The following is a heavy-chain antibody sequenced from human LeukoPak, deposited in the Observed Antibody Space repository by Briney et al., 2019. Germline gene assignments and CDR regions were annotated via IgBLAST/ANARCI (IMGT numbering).Heavy chain of an antibody. J-gene: IGHJ4*02. CDR3: ARGPNSNWSGLDF. CDR2: ISPTGSTT. Sequence: GGSLRLSCTASGFSFSGYWVHWARQLPGKGLVWVSRISPTGSTTSYADSVKGRFTVSRDNAKNTLYLQVNNLRAEDTAVYYCARGPNSNWSGLDFWGQGTLLTVSS. V-gene: IGHV3-74*01. CDR1: GFSFSGYW. D-gene: IGHD6-6*01.